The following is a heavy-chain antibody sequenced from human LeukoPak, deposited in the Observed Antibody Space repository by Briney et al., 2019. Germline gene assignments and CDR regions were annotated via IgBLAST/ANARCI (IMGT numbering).Heavy chain of an antibody. Sequence: AGSLRLSCAASGFTFTDYSMTWVRQAPGKGLEWVSSISTVSTYTFYSDSVKGRFTISRDNCQITLYLQMSSMSAEDTAVYYCARDGSGFYYYYFMAVWGRGSAVTV. J-gene: IGHJ6*03. V-gene: IGHV3-21*01. CDR3: ARDGSGFYYYYFMAV. CDR1: GFTFTDYS. D-gene: IGHD1-26*01. CDR2: ISTVSTYT.